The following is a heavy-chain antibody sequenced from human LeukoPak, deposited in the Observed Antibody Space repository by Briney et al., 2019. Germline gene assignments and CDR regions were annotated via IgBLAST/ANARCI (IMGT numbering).Heavy chain of an antibody. Sequence: GMSLRLSCAASGFTFSSYGMEWVRQAPGKGLEWLTVIWYDGSKKYYADSVKGRFTISRDISKNTLYLQMNSLRAEDTAVYYCARVYYDSSGYYYTFDYWGQGTLVSVSS. CDR3: ARVYYDSSGYYYTFDY. J-gene: IGHJ4*02. V-gene: IGHV3-33*01. D-gene: IGHD3-22*01. CDR2: IWYDGSKK. CDR1: GFTFSSYG.